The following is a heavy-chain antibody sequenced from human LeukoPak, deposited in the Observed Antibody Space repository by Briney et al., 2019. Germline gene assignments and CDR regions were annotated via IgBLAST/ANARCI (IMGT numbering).Heavy chain of an antibody. CDR2: ISNVGTI. J-gene: IGHJ6*03. CDR1: GFTFRSYA. Sequence: GGSLRLSCAASGFTFRSYAMTWVRQAPGKGLEWVSEISNVGTINYADSVKGRFTMSRDNSKNTLYLQMNSLRAEDTAVYYCAKNGRPPTENYYLDALGKGTTVTVSS. D-gene: IGHD4-17*01. CDR3: AKNGRPPTENYYLDA. V-gene: IGHV3-23*01.